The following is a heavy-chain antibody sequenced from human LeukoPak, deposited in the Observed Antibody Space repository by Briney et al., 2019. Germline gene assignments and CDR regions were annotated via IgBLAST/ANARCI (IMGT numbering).Heavy chain of an antibody. D-gene: IGHD6-19*01. V-gene: IGHV3-9*01. CDR1: GFTFDNYA. J-gene: IGHJ4*02. Sequence: GGSLRLSCAASGFTFDNYAMHWVRQAPGKGLEWLSIISWNSGYIGYADSVKGRFTISRDNAKKSLDLQMNSLRAEDTAFYYCAKVRGTYSSGYFFDYWGQGTLVTVSP. CDR3: AKVRGTYSSGYFFDY. CDR2: ISWNSGYI.